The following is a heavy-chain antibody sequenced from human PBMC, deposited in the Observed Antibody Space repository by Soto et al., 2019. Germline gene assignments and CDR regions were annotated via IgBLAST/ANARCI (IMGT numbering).Heavy chain of an antibody. D-gene: IGHD3-22*01. CDR1: GFTFSSYA. V-gene: IGHV3-23*01. CDR2: ISRGGGST. CDR3: ATDYYDSSGYYHYYFDY. J-gene: IGHJ4*02. Sequence: GGSLRLSCAASGFTFSSYAMSWVRQAPGKGLQWVSAISRGGGSTYYADSVKGRFTISRDNSKNTLYLQMNSLRAEDTAVYYCATDYYDSSGYYHYYFDYWGQGTLVTVSS.